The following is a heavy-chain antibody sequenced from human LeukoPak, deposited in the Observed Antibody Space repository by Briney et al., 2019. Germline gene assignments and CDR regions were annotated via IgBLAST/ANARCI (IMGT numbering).Heavy chain of an antibody. D-gene: IGHD3-22*01. J-gene: IGHJ3*02. CDR2: INPNSGVT. CDR1: GYTFIGYY. CDR3: ARDPGAYYYDSSGYSDAFDI. Sequence: ASVRVSCKASGYTFIGYYTHWVRQAPGQGLEWMGWINPNSGVTNYAQKFQGRVTMTRDTSISTAYMELSRLRSDDTAVYYCARDPGAYYYDSSGYSDAFDIWGQGTMVTVSS. V-gene: IGHV1-2*02.